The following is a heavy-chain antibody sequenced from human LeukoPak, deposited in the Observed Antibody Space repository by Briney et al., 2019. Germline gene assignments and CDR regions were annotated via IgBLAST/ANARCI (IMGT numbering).Heavy chain of an antibody. Sequence: GGSLRLSCAASGFTFSSYAMSWVRQAPGKGLKWVSAISGSGGSTYYADSVKGRFTISRDNSKNTLYLQMNSLRAEDTAVYYCARGGSGWPTKSDYWGQGTLVTVSS. CDR1: GFTFSSYA. J-gene: IGHJ4*02. D-gene: IGHD6-19*01. V-gene: IGHV3-23*01. CDR3: ARGGSGWPTKSDY. CDR2: ISGSGGST.